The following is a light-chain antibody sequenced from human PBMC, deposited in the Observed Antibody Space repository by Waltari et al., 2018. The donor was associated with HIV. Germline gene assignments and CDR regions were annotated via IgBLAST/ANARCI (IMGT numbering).Light chain of an antibody. V-gene: IGLV3-25*03. Sequence: SYGLRQHPPVSVSPGQPPNITCSGDTLSGTFAYWYHQKSCQAPVLLRFKYYERPAGIPERFSGSRSGTTVTLTINRAQAEDEADYYCQSSDRSGLIFGGGTKLTVL. CDR2: KYY. J-gene: IGLJ2*01. CDR3: QSSDRSGLI. CDR1: TLSGTF.